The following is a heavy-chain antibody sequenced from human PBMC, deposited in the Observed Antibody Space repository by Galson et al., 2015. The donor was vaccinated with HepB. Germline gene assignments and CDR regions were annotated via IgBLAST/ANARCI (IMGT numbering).Heavy chain of an antibody. CDR1: GFTFSSYA. D-gene: IGHD2-2*02. Sequence: SLRLSCAASGFTFSSYAMHWVRQAPGKGLEWVAVISYDGSNKYYADSVKGRFTISRDNSKNTLYLQMNSLRAEDTAVYYCARDGWGVVVVPAAIPAFDIWGQGTMVTVSS. CDR3: ARDGWGVVVVPAAIPAFDI. CDR2: ISYDGSNK. V-gene: IGHV3-30-3*01. J-gene: IGHJ3*02.